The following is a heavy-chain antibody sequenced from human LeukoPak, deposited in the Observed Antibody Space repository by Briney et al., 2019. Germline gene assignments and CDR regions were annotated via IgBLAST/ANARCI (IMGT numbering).Heavy chain of an antibody. D-gene: IGHD5-12*01. V-gene: IGHV3-21*01. CDR3: AKGAYDYIEMGYFDY. Sequence: GGSLRLSCAASGFTFSSYSMNWVRQAPGKGLEWVSSIGTTSNSMYYADSLKGRFTISRDNAENSLYLQMNSLRVEDTAVYYCAKGAYDYIEMGYFDYWGQGTLVTVSS. CDR2: IGTTSNSM. J-gene: IGHJ4*02. CDR1: GFTFSSYS.